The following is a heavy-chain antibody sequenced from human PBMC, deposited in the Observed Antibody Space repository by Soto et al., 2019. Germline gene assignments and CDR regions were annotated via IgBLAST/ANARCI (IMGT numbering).Heavy chain of an antibody. Sequence: EVQLVESGGGLVQPGGSLRLSCAASGFTFSSYDMHWVRQSTGKGLEWVSAIGTAGDTYYPGSVNGRFTISRENAKNSWYLQMNSLRAGDTAVYYCARGHTEYCSGGSCYRACAFDIWGQGTMVTVSS. CDR2: IGTAGDT. CDR3: ARGHTEYCSGGSCYRACAFDI. V-gene: IGHV3-13*01. CDR1: GFTFSSYD. D-gene: IGHD2-15*01. J-gene: IGHJ3*02.